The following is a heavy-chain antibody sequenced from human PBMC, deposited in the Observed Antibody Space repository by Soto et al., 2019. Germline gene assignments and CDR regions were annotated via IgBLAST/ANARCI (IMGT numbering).Heavy chain of an antibody. J-gene: IGHJ4*02. CDR2: ISWNSGSI. V-gene: IGHV3-9*01. CDR3: AKDQAVAGNYFDY. CDR1: GFTFDDYA. D-gene: IGHD6-19*01. Sequence: PGGSLRLSCAASGFTFDDYAMHWVRQAPGKGLEWVSGISWNSGSIGYADSVKGRFTISRDNAKNSLYLQMNSLRAEDTALYYCAKDQAVAGNYFDYWGPGSLFTVSS.